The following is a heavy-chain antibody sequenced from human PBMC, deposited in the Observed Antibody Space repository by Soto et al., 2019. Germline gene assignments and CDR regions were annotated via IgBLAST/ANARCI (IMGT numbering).Heavy chain of an antibody. J-gene: IGHJ5*01. CDR2: IYYSGST. CDR3: ARAWEYPPSRFDP. Sequence: SETLSLTCTVSGGSISSGGYYWSWIRQHPGKGLEWIGYIYYSGSTYYNPSLKSRVTISVDTSKNQFSLKLSSVTAADTAVYYCARAWEYPPSRFDPWGQGTLVTVSS. CDR1: GGSISSGGYY. V-gene: IGHV4-31*03. D-gene: IGHD1-26*01.